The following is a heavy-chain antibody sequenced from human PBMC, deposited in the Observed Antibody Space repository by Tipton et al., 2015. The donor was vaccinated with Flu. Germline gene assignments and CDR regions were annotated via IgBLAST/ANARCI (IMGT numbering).Heavy chain of an antibody. CDR3: AKKSATSWDAFDI. CDR2: IQFHGGNQ. J-gene: IGHJ3*02. Sequence: SLRLSCVASGFIFDSSDMHWVRQAPGKGLEWVAFIQFHGGNQHYADSVKGRFTCSRDNSRSTLHLEMNSLRREDTAVYFCAKKSATSWDAFDIWGQGTMVTVSS. V-gene: IGHV3-30*02. CDR1: GFIFDSSD. D-gene: IGHD2-15*01.